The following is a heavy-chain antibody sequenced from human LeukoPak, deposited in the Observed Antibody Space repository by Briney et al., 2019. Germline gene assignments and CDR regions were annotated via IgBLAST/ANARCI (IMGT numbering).Heavy chain of an antibody. CDR1: GFXFTNYW. CDR3: ARERTFDI. Sequence: GGSLRLSCEASGFXFTNYWMSWVRQAPGKGLEWVANIEQDGSDQYYVDSVKGRFTISRDNAKNSLYLQMNSLRAEDTAVYYCARERTFDIWGQGTMVTVSS. CDR2: IEQDGSDQ. J-gene: IGHJ3*02. V-gene: IGHV3-7*04.